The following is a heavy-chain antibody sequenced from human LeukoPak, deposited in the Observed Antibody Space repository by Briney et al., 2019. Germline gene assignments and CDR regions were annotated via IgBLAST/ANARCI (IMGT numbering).Heavy chain of an antibody. CDR3: ARGSGSLSGLGY. D-gene: IGHD1-26*01. V-gene: IGHV1-3*01. J-gene: IGHJ4*02. CDR2: INAGNSNT. Sequence: GGAEKLTCKGTGDTVTSYERHWGRQAHGQRIERMGWINAGNSNTNYSQHFQARVTITRDTSTSTAYMELSSLRSEDTAVYYCARGSGSLSGLGYWGQGTLVTVSS. CDR1: GDTVTSYE.